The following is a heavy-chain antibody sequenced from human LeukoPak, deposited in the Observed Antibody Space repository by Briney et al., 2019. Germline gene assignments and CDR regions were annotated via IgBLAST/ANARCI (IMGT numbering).Heavy chain of an antibody. CDR2: IKHDGSDK. V-gene: IGHV3-7*01. D-gene: IGHD3-9*01. CDR1: GFTFSSYW. J-gene: IGHJ6*02. CDR3: ARGILRYFDWPHYYYYGMDV. Sequence: PGGSLRLSCAASGFTFSSYWMTWVRQAPGKGLEWVANIKHDGSDKYFVDSVKGRFTISRDNAKNSLHLQMNSLRAEDTAVYYCARGILRYFDWPHYYYYGMDVWGQGTTVTVSS.